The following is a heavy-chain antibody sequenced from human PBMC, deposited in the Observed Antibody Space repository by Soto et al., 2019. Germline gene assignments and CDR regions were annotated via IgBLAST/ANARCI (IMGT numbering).Heavy chain of an antibody. J-gene: IGHJ4*02. CDR1: GYSFSTYW. V-gene: IGHV5-51*01. CDR3: ARHVGFTYGALDS. CDR2: IYPGDSDT. Sequence: GESLKISCGVSGYSFSTYWIGWVRQMPGKGLEWMGIIYPGDSDTRYSPSFQGQVTISADESTSTTYLQWSSLKASDTAIYYCARHVGFTYGALDSWGQGTLVTVSS. D-gene: IGHD2-8*01.